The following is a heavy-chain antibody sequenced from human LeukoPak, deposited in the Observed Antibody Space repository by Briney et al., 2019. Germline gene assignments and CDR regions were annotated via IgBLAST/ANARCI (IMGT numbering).Heavy chain of an antibody. CDR3: ARVEGGPTITMIVVVPSAFDI. V-gene: IGHV6-1*01. J-gene: IGHJ3*02. D-gene: IGHD3-22*01. CDR1: GDSVSSNSAA. Sequence: SQTLSLTCAVSGDSVSSNSAAWNWIRQSPSRGLEWLGRTYYRSKWYNDYAVSVKSRITINPDTSKNQFSLKLSSVTAADTAVYYCARVEGGPTITMIVVVPSAFDIWGQGTMVTVSS. CDR2: TYYRSKWYN.